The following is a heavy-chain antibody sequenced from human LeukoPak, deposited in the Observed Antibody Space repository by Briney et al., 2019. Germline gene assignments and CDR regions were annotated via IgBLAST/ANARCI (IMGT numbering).Heavy chain of an antibody. V-gene: IGHV4-4*07. J-gene: IGHJ3*02. Sequence: SETLSLTCTVSGGSISSYYWSWIRQPAGKGLAWIGRIYASGNTNYNPSLKSRVTMSVDTSNNQFSLTLTSMSAADTAVYYCARGYSGTYYDAFDIWGQGTMVTVSS. D-gene: IGHD1-26*01. CDR1: GGSISSYY. CDR3: ARGYSGTYYDAFDI. CDR2: IYASGNT.